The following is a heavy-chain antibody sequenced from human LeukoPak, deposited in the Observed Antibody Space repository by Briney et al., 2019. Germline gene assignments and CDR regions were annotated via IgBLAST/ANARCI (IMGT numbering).Heavy chain of an antibody. D-gene: IGHD6-19*01. J-gene: IGHJ4*02. CDR3: AREARTTWLAKDYFDY. Sequence: PGGSLRLSCAASGFTFSSYSMNWVRRAPGKGLEWVSYISSSSSTIYYADSVKGRFTISRDNAKNSLYLQMNSLRDEDTAVYYCAREARTTWLAKDYFDYWGQGTLVTVSS. V-gene: IGHV3-48*02. CDR1: GFTFSSYS. CDR2: ISSSSSTI.